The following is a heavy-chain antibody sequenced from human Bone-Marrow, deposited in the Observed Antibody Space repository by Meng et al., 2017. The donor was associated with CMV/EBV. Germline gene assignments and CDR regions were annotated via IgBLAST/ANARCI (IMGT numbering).Heavy chain of an antibody. CDR3: ARDGGYCSGGSCYDSFYFDY. Sequence: SSGMHWVRQAPGKGLEWVAVIWYDGSNKYYADSVKGRFTISRDNSKNTLYLQMNSLRAEDTAVYYCARDGGYCSGGSCYDSFYFDYWGQGALVTVSS. D-gene: IGHD2-15*01. CDR1: SSG. V-gene: IGHV3-33*01. CDR2: IWYDGSNK. J-gene: IGHJ4*02.